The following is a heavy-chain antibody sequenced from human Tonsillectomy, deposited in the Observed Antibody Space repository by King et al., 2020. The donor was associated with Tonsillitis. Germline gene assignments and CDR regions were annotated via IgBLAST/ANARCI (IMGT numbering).Heavy chain of an antibody. J-gene: IGHJ3*02. CDR1: GYEFSTYW. V-gene: IGHV5-10-1*01. D-gene: IGHD3-10*01. CDR2: IDPRDSYT. Sequence: QLVQSGAEAKKPGESLRLSCQGSGYEFSTYWITWVRQAPGQGLQWMGRIDPRDSYTNYSPSFKGHVIISADNSNNMAYLQWSSLKASDTAIYYCARIRGWTPGTFEIWGQGTMVTVSS. CDR3: ARIRGWTPGTFEI.